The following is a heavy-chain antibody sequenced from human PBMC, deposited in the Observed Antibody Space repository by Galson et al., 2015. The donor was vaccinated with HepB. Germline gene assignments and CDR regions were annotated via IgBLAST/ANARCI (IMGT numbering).Heavy chain of an antibody. V-gene: IGHV1-2*04. CDR1: GYTFTGYY. D-gene: IGHD7-27*01. CDR2: INPNSGGT. Sequence: SVKVSCKASGYTFTGYYMHWVRQAPGQGLEWMGWINPNSGGTNYAQKFQGWVTMTRDTSISTAYMELSRLRSDDTAVYYCARRETGDGYYGMDVWGQGTTVTVSS. CDR3: ARRETGDGYYGMDV. J-gene: IGHJ6*02.